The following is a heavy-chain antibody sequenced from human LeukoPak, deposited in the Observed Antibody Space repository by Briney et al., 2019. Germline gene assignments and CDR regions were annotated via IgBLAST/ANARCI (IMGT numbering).Heavy chain of an antibody. CDR2: ISGSGGST. CDR3: AKSNYVWGSSGYFDY. V-gene: IGHV3-23*01. D-gene: IGHD3-16*01. J-gene: IGHJ4*02. CDR1: GFTFSSYA. Sequence: GGSLRLSCAASGFTFSSYAMSWVRQAPGKGLEWVSAISGSGGSTYHADSVKGRFTISRDNSKNTLYLQMNSLRAEDTAVYYCAKSNYVWGSSGYFDYWGQGTLVTVSS.